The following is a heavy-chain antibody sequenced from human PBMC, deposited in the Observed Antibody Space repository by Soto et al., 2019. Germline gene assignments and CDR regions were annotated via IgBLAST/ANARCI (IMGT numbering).Heavy chain of an antibody. V-gene: IGHV3-11*01. D-gene: IGHD6-13*01. J-gene: IGHJ4*02. CDR2: ISSSGSTI. CDR3: ARQQSPLTD. Sequence: PGGALRLSWAASGFTLSQYYMSWIRQAPGKGQEWVSYISSSGSTIYYADSVKGRFTISRDNAKNSLYLQMNSLRAEDPAVYYCARQQSPLTDWAQRTLDPVSS. CDR1: GFTLSQYY.